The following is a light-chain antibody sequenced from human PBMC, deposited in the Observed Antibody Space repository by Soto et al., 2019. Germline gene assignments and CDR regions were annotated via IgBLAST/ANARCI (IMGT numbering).Light chain of an antibody. J-gene: IGKJ5*01. V-gene: IGKV1-39*01. CDR2: TAY. CDR1: QTINSY. Sequence: DIQMTQSPSSLSASVGDRVSITCRASQTINSYLNWFQQKPGGVPKLLIYTAYNLQGGVPSRFSGSQSGSEFTLTISSLQPEDFATYYCQQGYSTPFTFGQGTRLEIK. CDR3: QQGYSTPFT.